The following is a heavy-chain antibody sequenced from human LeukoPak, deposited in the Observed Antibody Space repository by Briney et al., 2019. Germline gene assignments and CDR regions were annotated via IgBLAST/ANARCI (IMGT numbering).Heavy chain of an antibody. J-gene: IGHJ5*02. CDR3: ARDRSSRWYLTPGFDP. D-gene: IGHD6-19*01. CDR1: GLTFSNYW. Sequence: GGSLRLSCAASGLTFSNYWMSWVRQAPGKGLEWVASIKQDGSEKYYVDSVKGRFTISRDNAKNSLYLQINSLRAEDTAVYYCARDRSSRWYLTPGFDPWGQGTLVTVSS. CDR2: IKQDGSEK. V-gene: IGHV3-7*04.